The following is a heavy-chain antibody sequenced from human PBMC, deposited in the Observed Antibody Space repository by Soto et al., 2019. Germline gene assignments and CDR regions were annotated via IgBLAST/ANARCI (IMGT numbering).Heavy chain of an antibody. D-gene: IGHD6-13*01. J-gene: IGHJ6*02. CDR1: GYTFTSYD. V-gene: IGHV1-8*01. CDR3: ARRGYSSSWYYYYYYGMDV. CDR2: MNPNSGNT. Sequence: QVQLVQSGAEVKKPGASVKVSCKASGYTFTSYDINWVRQATGQGLEWMGWMNPNSGNTGYAQKFQGRVTMTRNTSMSRAYRELSSLRSEDTAVYYCARRGYSSSWYYYYYYGMDVWGQGTTVTVSS.